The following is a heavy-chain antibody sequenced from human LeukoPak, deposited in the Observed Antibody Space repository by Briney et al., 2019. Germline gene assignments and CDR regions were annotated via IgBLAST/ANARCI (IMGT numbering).Heavy chain of an antibody. CDR1: GGSINNYY. Sequence: SETLSLTCTVSGGSINNYYWSWIRQPPGKAVEWIGYVYYSGSTNYSPSLRSRVTISVDSSKTQFSLKLRSATAADTAVYFCARDSRYASGRAFYNWGQGTLVTVSS. CDR3: ARDSRYASGRAFYN. J-gene: IGHJ4*02. CDR2: VYYSGST. D-gene: IGHD6-19*01. V-gene: IGHV4-59*01.